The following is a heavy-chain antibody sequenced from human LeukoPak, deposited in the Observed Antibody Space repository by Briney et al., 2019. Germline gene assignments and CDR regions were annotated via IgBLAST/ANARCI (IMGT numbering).Heavy chain of an antibody. CDR2: IEQDGSEK. D-gene: IGHD2-2*01. Sequence: GGSLRLSCAASGFTFSSYWMSWVRQASGKGLEWVANIEQDGSEKYYVDSVKGRFTISRDNAKNSLYLQMNSLRAEDTAVYYCARDRLGDSVVPVAMPWYYYGMDVWGKGTTVTVSS. CDR1: GFTFSSYW. V-gene: IGHV3-7*03. J-gene: IGHJ6*04. CDR3: ARDRLGDSVVPVAMPWYYYGMDV.